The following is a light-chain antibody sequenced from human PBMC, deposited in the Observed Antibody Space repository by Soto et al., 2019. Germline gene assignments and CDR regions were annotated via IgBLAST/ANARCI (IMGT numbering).Light chain of an antibody. J-gene: IGLJ1*01. CDR1: TSDIGAYNY. V-gene: IGLV2-8*01. CDR3: SSHGGSNALYV. Sequence: QSVLTQPPSASGSPGQSVTISCSGTTSDIGAYNYVSWYQRQHPGKPPKLIIFEVSQRPSGVPDRFSGSKSGNTAYLTVSGLQAEDEADYYCSSHGGSNALYVFGTGTKVTVL. CDR2: EVS.